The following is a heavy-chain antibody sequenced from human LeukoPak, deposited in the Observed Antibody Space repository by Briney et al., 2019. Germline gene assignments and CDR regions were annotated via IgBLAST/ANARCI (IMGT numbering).Heavy chain of an antibody. Sequence: PSETLSLTCTVSGGSISRYFWSWVRQPPGKGLEWIGYIYYSGSTNYNPSLKSRVTMSVDTSKNQFSLRLSSVTAADTAVYYCARDSGYRRFDYWGQGALVTVSS. J-gene: IGHJ4*02. CDR1: GGSISRYF. V-gene: IGHV4-59*01. CDR2: IYYSGST. CDR3: ARDSGYRRFDY. D-gene: IGHD5-12*01.